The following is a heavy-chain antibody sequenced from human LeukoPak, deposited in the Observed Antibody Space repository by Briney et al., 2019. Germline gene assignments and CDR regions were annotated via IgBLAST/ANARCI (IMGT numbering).Heavy chain of an antibody. CDR3: AKAYYYDSSGYYIDDY. Sequence: GRSLRLSCAASGFTFSSYGMHWVRQAPGKGLEWVAVISSDGSNTYYADSVKGRFTISRDNSKNTLYLQMNSLRAEDTAVYYCAKAYYYDSSGYYIDDYWGQGTLVTVSS. CDR1: GFTFSSYG. V-gene: IGHV3-30*18. J-gene: IGHJ4*02. D-gene: IGHD3-22*01. CDR2: ISSDGSNT.